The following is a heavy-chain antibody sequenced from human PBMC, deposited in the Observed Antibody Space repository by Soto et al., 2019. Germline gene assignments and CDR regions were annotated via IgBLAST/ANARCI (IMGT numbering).Heavy chain of an antibody. CDR3: ARHDVSYGDYAWFDP. Sequence: SETLSLTCTVSGHSISSSNYYWGWIRQPPGKGLEWIGSIFYSGFTYDNPSLKSRVTMSVDRSKNQFSLRLSSVTAADTAVYYCARHDVSYGDYAWFDPWGQGTLVTVSS. CDR1: GHSISSSNYY. J-gene: IGHJ5*02. V-gene: IGHV4-39*01. D-gene: IGHD4-17*01. CDR2: IFYSGFT.